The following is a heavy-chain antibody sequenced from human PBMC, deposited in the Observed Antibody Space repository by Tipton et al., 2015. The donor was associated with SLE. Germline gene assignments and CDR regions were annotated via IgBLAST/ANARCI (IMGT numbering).Heavy chain of an antibody. D-gene: IGHD1-7*01. CDR1: GGSISSHY. J-gene: IGHJ5*02. CDR3: ARGWYSWNWEWWFDP. Sequence: GLVKPSETLSLSCTVSGGSISSHYWNWIRQPPGKGLEWIGHTYYSGSTNYNPSLKSRVTISVDTSKNQVSLKLTSVTAADTAVYYCARGWYSWNWEWWFDPWGQGTLVTVSS. CDR2: TYYSGST. V-gene: IGHV4-59*11.